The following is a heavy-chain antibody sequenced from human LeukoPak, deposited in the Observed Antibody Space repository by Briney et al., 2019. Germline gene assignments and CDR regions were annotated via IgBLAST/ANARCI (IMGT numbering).Heavy chain of an antibody. CDR3: TKDLYTVTGDY. Sequence: GGSLRLSCAASGFTFSTYAMSWVRQAPGKGLEWVSRISSNGGSTHYADSVKGRFTISRDNSKNTLYLQMKSLRAEDTAVYYCTKDLYTVTGDYWGQGTLVTVSS. J-gene: IGHJ4*02. V-gene: IGHV3-23*01. D-gene: IGHD4-11*01. CDR1: GFTFSTYA. CDR2: ISSNGGST.